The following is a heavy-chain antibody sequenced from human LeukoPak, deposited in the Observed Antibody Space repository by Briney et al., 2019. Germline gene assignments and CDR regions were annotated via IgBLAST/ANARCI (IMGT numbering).Heavy chain of an antibody. CDR1: GYTFTSYG. J-gene: IGHJ6*03. CDR3: ARSYYYDSSGYHYYYYYYYMDV. V-gene: IGHV1-18*01. CDR2: ISAYNGNT. Sequence: GASVKVSCKASGYTFTSYGISWVRQAPGQGLEWMGWISAYNGNTNYAQKLQGRVTMTTDTSTSTAYMELRSLRSDDTAVYYCARSYYYDSSGYHYYYYYYYMDVWGKGTTVTVSS. D-gene: IGHD3-22*01.